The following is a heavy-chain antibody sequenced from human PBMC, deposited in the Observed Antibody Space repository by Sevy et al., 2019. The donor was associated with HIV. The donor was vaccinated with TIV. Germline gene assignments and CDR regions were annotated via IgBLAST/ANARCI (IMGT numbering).Heavy chain of an antibody. CDR2: INQDGSEK. CDR1: GFTFSKYW. CDR3: ARETGSSHFDY. V-gene: IGHV3-7*01. D-gene: IGHD3-10*01. J-gene: IGHJ4*02. Sequence: GGSLRLSCAASGFTFSKYWMSWVRHAPGKGLEWVANINQDGSEKYYVDSVKGRFTISRDNGKNSLYLQMNSLRAEDTAVYYCARETGSSHFDYWGQGTLATVSS.